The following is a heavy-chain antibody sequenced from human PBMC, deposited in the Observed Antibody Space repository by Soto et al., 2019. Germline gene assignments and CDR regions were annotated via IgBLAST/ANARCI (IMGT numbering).Heavy chain of an antibody. CDR2: IKKDGSQK. V-gene: IGHV3-7*01. CDR1: GFTFSHSW. D-gene: IGHD3-10*01. Sequence: EVQLVESGGDLVQPGGSLRLSCAASGFTFSHSWMTWVRQAPGKGLEWVANIKKDGSQKNYVDSVKGRFTFSRDNAKNSLYLQMNSRRAEDTAMYYCARSGSEVDYWGQGTLVIVSS. CDR3: ARSGSEVDY. J-gene: IGHJ4*02.